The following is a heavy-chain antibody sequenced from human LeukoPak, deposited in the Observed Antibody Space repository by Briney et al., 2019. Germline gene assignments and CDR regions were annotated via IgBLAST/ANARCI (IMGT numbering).Heavy chain of an antibody. J-gene: IGHJ5*02. CDR3: AGYDSSGWYYNWFDP. V-gene: IGHV4-39*07. CDR2: IYYSGST. D-gene: IGHD6-19*01. Sequence: PSETLSLTCTVSGGSISSSSYYWGWIRQPPGKGLEWIGSIYYSGSTYYNPSLKSRVTISVDTSKNQFSLKLSSVTAADTAVYYCAGYDSSGWYYNWFDPWGQGTLVTVSS. CDR1: GGSISSSSYY.